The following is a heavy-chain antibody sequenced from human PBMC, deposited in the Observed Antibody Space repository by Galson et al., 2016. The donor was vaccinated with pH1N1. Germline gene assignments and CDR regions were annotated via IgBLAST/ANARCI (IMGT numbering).Heavy chain of an antibody. D-gene: IGHD6-19*01. CDR1: GGSTSRHY. Sequence: QVQLQESGPGLVKPSETLSLTCHVSGGSTSRHYWSWLQQPPEKGLEWIGFIYDSGSTKYNPSHNSRVTIPLNKSNQQFSLRLTSVTAADTAIYYCARDRGSGWYIDVFDIWGQGTMVTVSS. CDR2: IYDSGST. CDR3: ARDRGSGWYIDVFDI. V-gene: IGHV4-59*11. J-gene: IGHJ3*02.